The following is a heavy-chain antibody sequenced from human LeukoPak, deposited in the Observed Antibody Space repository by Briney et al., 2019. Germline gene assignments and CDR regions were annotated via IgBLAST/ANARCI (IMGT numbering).Heavy chain of an antibody. CDR1: GFTFDDYA. J-gene: IGHJ4*02. D-gene: IGHD3-10*01. CDR3: AKDYLWFGELLSTAGFDY. CDR2: ISWNSGSI. V-gene: IGHV3-9*01. Sequence: GRFLRLSCAASGFTFDDYAMHWVRQAPGKGLEWVSGISWNSGSIGYADSVKGRFTISRDNAKNSLYLQMNSLRAEDTALYYCAKDYLWFGELLSTAGFDYWGQGTLVTVSS.